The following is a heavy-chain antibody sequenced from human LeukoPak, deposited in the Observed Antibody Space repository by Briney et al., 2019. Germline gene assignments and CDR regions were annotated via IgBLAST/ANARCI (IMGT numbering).Heavy chain of an antibody. CDR2: ISSSGRTI. D-gene: IGHD2-2*01. CDR1: GFTFSDYY. Sequence: GSLRLSCAASGFTFSDYYMSWIRQAPGKGLEWLSYISSSGRTIYYADSVKGRFTISRDNAKTSLYLHMNSLRAEDTAVYYCARADCSSTNCYEFDYWGQGTLVTVSS. V-gene: IGHV3-11*04. J-gene: IGHJ4*02. CDR3: ARADCSSTNCYEFDY.